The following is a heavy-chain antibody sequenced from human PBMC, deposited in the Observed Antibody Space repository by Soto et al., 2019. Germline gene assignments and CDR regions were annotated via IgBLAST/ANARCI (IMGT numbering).Heavy chain of an antibody. CDR1: GFTFNTYS. V-gene: IGHV3-48*02. J-gene: IGHJ6*02. Sequence: PGGSLRLSCAASGFTFNTYSVNWVRQAPGKGLEWISHISSRGTAINYADSVKGRFTISRDNAKNSLFLQMNSLRDEDTAVYYCARARCTTTSCYRGLDVWGQGTTVTVSS. D-gene: IGHD2-2*02. CDR2: ISSRGTAI. CDR3: ARARCTTTSCYRGLDV.